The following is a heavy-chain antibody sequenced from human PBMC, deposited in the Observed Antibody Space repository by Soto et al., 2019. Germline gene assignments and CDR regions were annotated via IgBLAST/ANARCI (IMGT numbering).Heavy chain of an antibody. CDR2: IDWDDDK. CDR1: GFSLSATGMR. V-gene: IGHV2-70*04. CDR3: ARVRPTGDDAFDL. Sequence: SGPTLVNPTQTLTLTCTFSGFSLSATGMRVSWLRQPPGKALQWLARIDWDDDKFYSPSLTSRLSISKDTSKNQVVLTMANVDPVDTATYYCARVRPTGDDAFDLLGQGTTVTVSS. J-gene: IGHJ3*01. D-gene: IGHD7-27*01.